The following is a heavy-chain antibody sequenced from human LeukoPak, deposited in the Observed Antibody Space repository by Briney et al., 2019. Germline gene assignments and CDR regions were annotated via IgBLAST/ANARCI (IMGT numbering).Heavy chain of an antibody. D-gene: IGHD2-2*01. CDR1: GGSFSGYY. CDR2: INHSGST. Sequence: SETLSLTCAVYGGSFSGYYWSWIRQPPGKGLEWIGEINHSGSTNYNPSLKSRVTISVDTSKNQFSLKLSSVTAADTAVYYCAREGVVLTTGFDYWGQGTLVTVSS. J-gene: IGHJ4*02. CDR3: AREGVVLTTGFDY. V-gene: IGHV4-34*01.